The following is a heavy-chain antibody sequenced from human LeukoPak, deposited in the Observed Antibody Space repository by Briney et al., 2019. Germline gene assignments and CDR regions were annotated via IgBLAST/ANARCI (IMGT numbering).Heavy chain of an antibody. D-gene: IGHD4-17*01. J-gene: IGHJ4*02. CDR3: ARRNLGYGDYNFDY. CDR2: VNHSGST. V-gene: IGHV4-34*09. CDR1: GGSFSGYY. Sequence: SETLSLTCAVYGGSFSGYYCSWIRQPPGKGLEWIGEVNHSGSTYYNPSLKSRVTISVDTSKNQFSLKLSSVTAADTAVYYCARRNLGYGDYNFDYWGQGTLVTVSS.